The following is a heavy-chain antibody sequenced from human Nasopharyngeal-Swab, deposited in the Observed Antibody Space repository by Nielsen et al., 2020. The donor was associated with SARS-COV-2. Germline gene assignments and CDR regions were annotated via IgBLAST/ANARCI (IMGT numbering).Heavy chain of an antibody. CDR2: FDPEDGET. CDR3: ATVPAAAGTQAVWY. D-gene: IGHD6-13*01. V-gene: IGHV1-24*01. J-gene: IGHJ4*02. CDR1: GYTLTGLS. Sequence: ASVKVSCKVSGYTLTGLSMHWVRQAPGKGLEWMGGFDPEDGETIYAQKFQGRVTMTEDTSTDTAYMELSSLRSEDTAVYYCATVPAAAGTQAVWYWGQGTLVTVSS.